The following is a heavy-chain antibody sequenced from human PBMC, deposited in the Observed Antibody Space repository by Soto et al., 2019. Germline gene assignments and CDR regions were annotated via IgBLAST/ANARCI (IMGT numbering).Heavy chain of an antibody. Sequence: ASVKVSCKASGYTFTGYYMHWVRQAPGQGLEWMGWINPNSGGTNYAQKFQGRVTMTRDTSISTAYMELSRLRSDDTAVYYCARDLKGRNHFDYWGQGTLVTVSS. CDR1: GYTFTGYY. CDR2: INPNSGGT. CDR3: ARDLKGRNHFDY. V-gene: IGHV1-2*02. J-gene: IGHJ4*02.